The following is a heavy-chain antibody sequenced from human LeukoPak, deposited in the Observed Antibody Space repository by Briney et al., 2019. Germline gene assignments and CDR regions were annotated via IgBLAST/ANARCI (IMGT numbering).Heavy chain of an antibody. J-gene: IGHJ5*02. CDR3: ARDGRVRGVITIDP. Sequence: SETLSLTCTVSGGPISSSSYYWGWIRQPPGKGLEWIGSIYYSGSTYYNPSLKSRVTISVDTSKNQFSLKLSSVTAADTAVYYCARDGRVRGVITIDPWGQGTLVTVSS. CDR2: IYYSGST. D-gene: IGHD3-10*01. CDR1: GGPISSSSYY. V-gene: IGHV4-39*07.